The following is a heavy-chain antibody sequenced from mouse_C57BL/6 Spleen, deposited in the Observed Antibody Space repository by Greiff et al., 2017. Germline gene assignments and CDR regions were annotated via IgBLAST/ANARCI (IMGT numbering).Heavy chain of an antibody. Sequence: VQLQQSGAELVKPGASVKISCKASGYAFSSYWMNWVKQRPGKGLAWIGQIYPGDGDTNYNGKFKGKATLTADKSSSTAYMQLSSLTSEDSAVYFCARGGSNQYYFDYWGQGTTLTVSS. CDR1: GYAFSSYW. D-gene: IGHD1-1*01. CDR2: IYPGDGDT. V-gene: IGHV1-80*01. J-gene: IGHJ2*01. CDR3: ARGGSNQYYFDY.